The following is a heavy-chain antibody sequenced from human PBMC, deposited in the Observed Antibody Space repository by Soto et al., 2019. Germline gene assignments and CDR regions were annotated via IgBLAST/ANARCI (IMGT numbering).Heavy chain of an antibody. J-gene: IGHJ5*02. CDR1: GYSISSGDY. Sequence: TSETLSLTCAVSGYSISSGDYWGWIRQPPGKGLEWIGSIYHSGSTYYNPSPKRRVTTSVDTSKNQFSLKLSSVTAADTAVYFCARGTIVRGVIIKGPWFDPWGQGTLVTIFS. CDR3: ARGTIVRGVIIKGPWFDP. V-gene: IGHV4-38-2*01. CDR2: IYHSGST. D-gene: IGHD3-10*01.